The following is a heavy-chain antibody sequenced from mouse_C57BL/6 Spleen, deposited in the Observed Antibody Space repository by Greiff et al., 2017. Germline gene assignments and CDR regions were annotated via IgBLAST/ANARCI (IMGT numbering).Heavy chain of an antibody. CDR2: IYPGDGDT. J-gene: IGHJ2*01. V-gene: IGHV1-82*01. CDR3: ARGLRGDYFDY. Sequence: QVQLKESGPELVKPGASVKISCKASGYAFSSSWMNWVKQRPGKGLEWIGRIYPGDGDTNYNGKFKGKATLTADKSSSTAYMQLSSLTSEDSAVYFCARGLRGDYFDYWGQGTTLTVSS. CDR1: GYAFSSSW.